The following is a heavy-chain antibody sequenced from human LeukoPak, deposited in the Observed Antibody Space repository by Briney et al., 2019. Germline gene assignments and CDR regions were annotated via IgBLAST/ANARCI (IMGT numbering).Heavy chain of an antibody. CDR3: ARDYDSSGYPPFDY. CDR2: IWYDGSNK. Sequence: GRSLRLSCAASGFTFSSYGMHWVRQAPGKGLEWVAVIWYDGSNKYYADSVKGRFTISRDNSKSTLYLQMNSLRAEDTAVYYCARDYDSSGYPPFDYWGQGTLVTVSS. V-gene: IGHV3-33*01. CDR1: GFTFSSYG. D-gene: IGHD3-22*01. J-gene: IGHJ4*02.